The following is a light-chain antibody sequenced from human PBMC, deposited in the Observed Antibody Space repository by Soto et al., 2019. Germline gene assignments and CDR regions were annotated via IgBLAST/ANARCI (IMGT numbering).Light chain of an antibody. J-gene: IGKJ1*01. CDR2: DAS. CDR1: QSVSNF. Sequence: EIVLTQSPATLSLSPGERATLSCRASQSVSNFLAWYQQKPGQAPRLLIYDASNRATGIPARFSGSGSGTDFTLTISSLQPEDFAVYYCQQYGSSLTWTFGQVNKVDIK. V-gene: IGKV3-11*01. CDR3: QQYGSSLTWT.